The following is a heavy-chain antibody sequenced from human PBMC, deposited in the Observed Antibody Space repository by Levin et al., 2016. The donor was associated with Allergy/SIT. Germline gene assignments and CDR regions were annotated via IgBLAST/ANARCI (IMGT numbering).Heavy chain of an antibody. V-gene: IGHV3-23*01. CDR2: ISGSGIST. CDR3: TKSRDGYNFGTFDI. D-gene: IGHD5-24*01. CDR1: GFSFSGYA. Sequence: GGSLRLSCAASGFSFSGYAMNWVRQAPGRGLEWVSTISGSGISTYYADAVKGRFTVSRDNSKNTVYLQMNSLRGEDTAIYFCTKSRDGYNFGTFDIWGQGTVVTVSS. J-gene: IGHJ3*02.